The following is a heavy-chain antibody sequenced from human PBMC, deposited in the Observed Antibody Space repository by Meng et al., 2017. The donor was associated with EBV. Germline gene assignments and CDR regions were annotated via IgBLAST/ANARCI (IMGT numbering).Heavy chain of an antibody. CDR1: GGPFRYCA. J-gene: IGHJ4*02. V-gene: IGHV1-69*01. CDR3: ASESGRGYTPDY. CDR2: FLPRLGAP. D-gene: IGHD3-10*01. Sequence: HVQLVQSAAEVKEPGSSVNVSCETSGGPFRYCAISWVRQAPGQGLEWLGGFLPRLGAPNYAQKFHGRVKISADESTSTHYMDLSSLRSEDTAIYYCASESGRGYTPDYWGQGTLVTVSS.